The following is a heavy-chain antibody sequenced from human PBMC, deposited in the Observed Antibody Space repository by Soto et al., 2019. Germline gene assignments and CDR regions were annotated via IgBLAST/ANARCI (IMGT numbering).Heavy chain of an antibody. V-gene: IGHV1-69*01. CDR3: AEGGGGYDT. J-gene: IGHJ5*02. CDR2: IIPMFGTP. CDR1: GGPFSSYA. Sequence: QVQLVQSGPEVKKPGSSVKVSCKTSGGPFSSYAINWGRQAPGQGLEWMGGIIPMFGTPNYAPKFLGRLTITAAASTNTAFMELSSLTSEDTAVYFCAEGGGGYDTWGQGTLVTVSS. D-gene: IGHD3-3*01.